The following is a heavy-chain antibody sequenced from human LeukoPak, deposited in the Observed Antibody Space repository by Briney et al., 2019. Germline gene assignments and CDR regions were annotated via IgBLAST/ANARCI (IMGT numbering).Heavy chain of an antibody. Sequence: PGGSLRLSCAASGFTFSSYGMHWVRQAPGKGLEWVSSISSSSSYIYYADSVKGRFTISRDNAKNSLYLQMNSLRAEDTAVYYCARDLWWSSGLPILEVRGAFDYWGQGTLVTVSS. V-gene: IGHV3-21*01. CDR3: ARDLWWSSGLPILEVRGAFDY. CDR2: ISSSSSYI. J-gene: IGHJ4*02. CDR1: GFTFSSYG. D-gene: IGHD3-10*01.